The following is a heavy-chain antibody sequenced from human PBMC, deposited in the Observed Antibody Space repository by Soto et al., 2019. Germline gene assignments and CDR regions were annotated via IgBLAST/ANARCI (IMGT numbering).Heavy chain of an antibody. Sequence: PWGSLRLSCAASGFTFISYEINFFRQSALKGLEWVSYISSSGRTIYYADSVKGRFTISRDNAKNSLYLQMNSLRAEDTAVYYCARSGYNWNDGARGYFDYWGQGTLVTVSS. D-gene: IGHD1-20*01. J-gene: IGHJ4*02. V-gene: IGHV3-48*03. CDR2: ISSSGRTI. CDR3: ARSGYNWNDGARGYFDY. CDR1: GFTFISYE.